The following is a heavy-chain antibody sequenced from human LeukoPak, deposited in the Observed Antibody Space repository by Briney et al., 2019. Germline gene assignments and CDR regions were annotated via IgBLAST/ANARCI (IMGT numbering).Heavy chain of an antibody. V-gene: IGHV3-33*03. CDR2: IWYDGTYK. CDR1: GFTFSSFG. Sequence: GGSLRLSCEASGFTFSSFGMHWVRQAPGKGLEWVATIWYDGTYKHHADSVEGRFTISRDNSENTLYLQMNSLRAEDTAVYYCARKGRSGYWSDYWDQGTLVTVSS. J-gene: IGHJ4*01. CDR3: ARKGRSGYWSDY. D-gene: IGHD3-22*01.